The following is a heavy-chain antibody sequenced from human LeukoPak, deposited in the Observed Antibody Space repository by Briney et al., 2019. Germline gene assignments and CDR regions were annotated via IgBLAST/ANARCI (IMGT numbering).Heavy chain of an antibody. CDR1: GFTFSNYW. D-gene: IGHD1-26*01. Sequence: GGSLRLSCAASGFTFSNYWMSWVRQAPGKGLERVANIKQDGSEKYYVDSVKGRFTISRDNAKNSLYLQMNSLRAEDTAVYYCAREGSIVGAIMFDYWGQGTLVTVSS. CDR2: IKQDGSEK. V-gene: IGHV3-7*01. J-gene: IGHJ4*02. CDR3: AREGSIVGAIMFDY.